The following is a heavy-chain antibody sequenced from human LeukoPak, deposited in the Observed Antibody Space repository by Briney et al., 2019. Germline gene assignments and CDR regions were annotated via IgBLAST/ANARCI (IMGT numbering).Heavy chain of an antibody. CDR3: AGDYGDYYFDY. CDR1: GGSISSYY. Sequence: SETLSLTCTVSGGSISSYYWSWIRQPPGKGLEWIGRIYTSGSTNYNPSLKSRVTISVDTFKNQFSLKLSSVTAADTAVYFCAGDYGDYYFDYWGQGTLVTVSS. D-gene: IGHD4-17*01. J-gene: IGHJ4*02. CDR2: IYTSGST. V-gene: IGHV4-4*07.